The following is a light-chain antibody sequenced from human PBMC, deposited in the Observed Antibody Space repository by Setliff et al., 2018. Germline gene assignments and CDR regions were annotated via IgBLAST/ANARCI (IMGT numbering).Light chain of an antibody. CDR2: EVS. CDR3: SSYTSSSTRV. J-gene: IGLJ1*01. Sequence: QSALAKPASVSGSPGQSITISCTGTSSGVGYYNYVSWYQQHPGKAPKLMIYEVSNRPSGVSNRFSGSKSGNTASLTISGLQAEDEADYYCSSYTSSSTRVFGTGTKV. CDR1: SSGVGYYNY. V-gene: IGLV2-14*01.